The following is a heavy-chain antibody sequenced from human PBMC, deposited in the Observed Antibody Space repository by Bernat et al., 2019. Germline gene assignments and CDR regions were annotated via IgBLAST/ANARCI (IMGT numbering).Heavy chain of an antibody. V-gene: IGHV3-48*02. D-gene: IGHD2-2*02. J-gene: IGHJ1*01. CDR2: ITSSSSTI. CDR1: GFTFSSYS. Sequence: EVQLVESGGGLVQPGGSLRLSCAASGFTFSSYSMNWVRQAPGKGLEWVSYITSSSSTIYCADSVKGRFTISRDNAKKSLYLKMNSLRDEDTAVYYCARGCSSTSCHSFQHWGQGTLVTVSS. CDR3: ARGCSSTSCHSFQH.